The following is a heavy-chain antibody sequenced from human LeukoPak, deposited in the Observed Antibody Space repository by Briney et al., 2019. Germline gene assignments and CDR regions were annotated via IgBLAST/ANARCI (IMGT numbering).Heavy chain of an antibody. J-gene: IGHJ4*02. CDR2: ISSSSSTI. Sequence: GGSLRLSCAASGFTFSSYSMNWVRQAPGKGLERVSYISSSSSTIYYADSVKGRFTISRDNAKNSLYLQMNSLRAEDTAVYYCARMTLGDGYNPFDYWGQGTLVTVSS. V-gene: IGHV3-48*04. CDR3: ARMTLGDGYNPFDY. CDR1: GFTFSSYS. D-gene: IGHD5-24*01.